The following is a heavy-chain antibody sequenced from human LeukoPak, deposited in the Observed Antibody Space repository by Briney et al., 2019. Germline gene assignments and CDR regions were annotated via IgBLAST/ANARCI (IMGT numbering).Heavy chain of an antibody. D-gene: IGHD5-12*01. V-gene: IGHV4-34*01. J-gene: IGHJ3*01. Sequence: SETLSLTGASYSDSFSGYFWSWLRQPPGKGRKWSGEINYSGSTNYNPSLKSRVTISVDTSKNQFSLKLSSVTAADTAVYYCARGRGGYPDWGQGTMVTVSS. CDR3: ARGRGGYPD. CDR2: INYSGST. CDR1: SDSFSGYF.